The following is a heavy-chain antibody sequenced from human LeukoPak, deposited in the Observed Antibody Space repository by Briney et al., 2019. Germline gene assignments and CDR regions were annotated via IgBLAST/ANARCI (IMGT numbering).Heavy chain of an antibody. Sequence: SVKVSCKASGGTFSTYAISWVRQAPGQGLEWLGGIIPIFGPAKYAQKFQGRVTITADKSTSTAYMELSSLRSEDTAVCYCARGSYSTTRANYFDYWGQGTLVTVSS. V-gene: IGHV1-69*06. J-gene: IGHJ4*02. CDR1: GGTFSTYA. CDR3: ARGSYSTTRANYFDY. D-gene: IGHD6-13*01. CDR2: IIPIFGPA.